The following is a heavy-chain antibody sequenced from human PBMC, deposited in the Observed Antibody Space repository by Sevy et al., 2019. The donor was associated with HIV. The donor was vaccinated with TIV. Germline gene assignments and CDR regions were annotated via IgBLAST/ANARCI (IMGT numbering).Heavy chain of an antibody. CDR1: GYTFTDYY. Sequence: ASVKVSCKASGYTFTDYYIHWVRQAPGQGLEWMGWINPKSGGTNYAQKFHGRVTMTRDTSISTAYRELSRLRSDDTAVYYCARVVEPAGIDPDYYGVDVWGPGATVTVSS. V-gene: IGHV1-2*02. CDR2: INPKSGGT. CDR3: ARVVEPAGIDPDYYGVDV. J-gene: IGHJ6*02. D-gene: IGHD2-2*02.